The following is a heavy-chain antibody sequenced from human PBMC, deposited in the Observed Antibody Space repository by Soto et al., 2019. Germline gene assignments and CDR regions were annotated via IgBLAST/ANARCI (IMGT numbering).Heavy chain of an antibody. CDR2: ISRSSSYI. CDR1: GFTFSSYS. J-gene: IGHJ4*02. D-gene: IGHD1-1*01. CDR3: ARGDKRRYYFDY. V-gene: IGHV3-21*01. Sequence: EVQLVESGGGLVKPGGSLRLSCAASGFTFSSYSMNWVRQAPGKGREWGSSISRSSSYIYYADSVKGRFTISRDNAKNSLYMQLNSLRAADTAGYYCARGDKRRYYFDYWGQGTLVTVSS.